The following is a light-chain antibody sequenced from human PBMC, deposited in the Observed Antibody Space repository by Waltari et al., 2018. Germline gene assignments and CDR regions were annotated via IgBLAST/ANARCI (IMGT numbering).Light chain of an antibody. CDR3: LQSNSFPLT. V-gene: IGKV1-12*01. CDR1: QDLSTW. Sequence: DIRMTQSPSSLSASVGDRVTITCRARQDLSTWLAWYQQEPGKAPKLLIFTASTLQKGVPSRFSGSGSGTDFTLSISSLQPEDVATYYCLQSNSFPLTFGGGTKVEI. J-gene: IGKJ4*01. CDR2: TAS.